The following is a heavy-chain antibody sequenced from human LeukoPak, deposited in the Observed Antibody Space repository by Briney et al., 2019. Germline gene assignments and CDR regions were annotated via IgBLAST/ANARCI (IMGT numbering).Heavy chain of an antibody. J-gene: IGHJ4*02. D-gene: IGHD3-3*01. CDR1: GFTFSSYG. CDR3: ARGVYDFWSRYYDY. Sequence: GGSLRLSCAASGFTFSSYGMHWVRQAPGKGLEGGAVIWYDGSNKYYADSVKGGFTISRDNSKHTLYLQMNSLRAEDTAVYYCARGVYDFWSRYYDYWGQGPLVTVSS. V-gene: IGHV3-33*01. CDR2: IWYDGSNK.